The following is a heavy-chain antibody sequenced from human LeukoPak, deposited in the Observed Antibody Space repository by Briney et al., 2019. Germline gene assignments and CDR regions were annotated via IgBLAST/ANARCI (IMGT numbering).Heavy chain of an antibody. J-gene: IGHJ3*01. D-gene: IGHD2-21*01. V-gene: IGHV1-3*01. CDR1: GYSFTKYA. CDR3: ARTASYAFDV. CDR2: INAANGIT. Sequence: ASVKVSCKASGYSFTKYAIHWVRQAPGHRLEWMGWINAANGITKYSQKFQGGITITRDTSATTVYMELSSLRLEDTAVYFCARTASYAFDVWGQGTMVTVSS.